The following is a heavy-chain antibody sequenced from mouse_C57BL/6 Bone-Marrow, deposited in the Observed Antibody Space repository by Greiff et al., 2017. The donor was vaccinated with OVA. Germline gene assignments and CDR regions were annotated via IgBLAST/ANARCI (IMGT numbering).Heavy chain of an antibody. CDR2: IDPETGGT. D-gene: IGHD4-1*01. CDR1: GYTFTDYE. CDR3: TRDWDVGYYFDY. V-gene: IGHV1-15*01. Sequence: QVQLQQSGAELVRPGASVTLSCKASGYTFTDYEMHWVKQTPVHGLEWIGAIDPETGGTAYNQKFKGKAILTADKSSSTAYMELRSLTSEDSAVYYCTRDWDVGYYFDYWGQGTTLTVSS. J-gene: IGHJ2*01.